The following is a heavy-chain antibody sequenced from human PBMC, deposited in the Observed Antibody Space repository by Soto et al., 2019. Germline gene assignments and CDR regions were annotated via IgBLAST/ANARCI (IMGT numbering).Heavy chain of an antibody. Sequence: GGSLRLSCAASGFTFSSYWMSWVRQAPGKGLEWVANIKQDGSEKYYVDSVKGRFTISRDNAKNSLYLQMNSLRAEDTAVYYCARGVGSSWLRYYYYYGMDVWGQGTTVTVSS. V-gene: IGHV3-7*03. CDR3: ARGVGSSWLRYYYYYGMDV. J-gene: IGHJ6*02. CDR2: IKQDGSEK. D-gene: IGHD6-13*01. CDR1: GFTFSSYW.